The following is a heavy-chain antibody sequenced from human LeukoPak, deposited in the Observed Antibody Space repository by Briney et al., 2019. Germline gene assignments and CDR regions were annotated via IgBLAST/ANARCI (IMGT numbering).Heavy chain of an antibody. V-gene: IGHV4-61*08. CDR3: ARAGTLIGALDY. Sequence: SETLSLTCTVSGGSISSGGYYWSWIRQPPGKGLEWIGYIYYSGSTNYNPSLKSRVTISVDTSKNQFSLKLSSVTAADTAVYYCARAGTLIGALDYWGQGTLVTVSS. CDR2: IYYSGST. J-gene: IGHJ4*02. CDR1: GGSISSGGYY. D-gene: IGHD1-26*01.